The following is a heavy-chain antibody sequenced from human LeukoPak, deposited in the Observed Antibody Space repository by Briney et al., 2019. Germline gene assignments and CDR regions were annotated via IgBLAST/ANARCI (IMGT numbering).Heavy chain of an antibody. CDR3: AGGEGSPVIPYFGRFSYYFDY. D-gene: IGHD3-9*01. J-gene: IGHJ4*02. V-gene: IGHV1-69*04. CDR2: IIPILGIA. CDR1: GGTFSSYA. Sequence: GSSVKVSCKASGGTFSSYAISWVRQAPGQGLEWMGRIIPILGIANYAQKFQGRVTITADKSTSTAYMELSSLRSEDTAVYYCAGGEGSPVIPYFGRFSYYFDYWGQGTLVTVSS.